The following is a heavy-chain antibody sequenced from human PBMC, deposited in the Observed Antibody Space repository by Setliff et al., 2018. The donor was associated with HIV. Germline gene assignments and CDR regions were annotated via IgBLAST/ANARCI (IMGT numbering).Heavy chain of an antibody. CDR2: FTPFNDNT. J-gene: IGHJ3*01. V-gene: IGHV1-45*02. Sequence: GASVKVSCKASGYTFTGYYLHWVRQAPGQALEWMGWFTPFNDNTNYAQKYRGRISITRDRSMSTAYMELSSLRSEDTGMYYCARSSRANEACDVWGQGTMVTVSS. CDR1: GYTFTGYY. CDR3: ARSSRANEACDV.